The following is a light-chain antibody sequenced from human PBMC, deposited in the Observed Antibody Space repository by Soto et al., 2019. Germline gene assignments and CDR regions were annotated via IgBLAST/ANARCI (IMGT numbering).Light chain of an antibody. J-gene: IGKJ2*01. CDR1: QDINKY. V-gene: IGKV1-39*01. Sequence: DIQMTQSPSSLSAAVGDSVTITCRASQDINKYLNWYHQTPGKDPKLLVFATSTLHNGVPSRFSGSRSGTDFSLTITSLQPEDFATYYCQQSYSSPYTFGQGTKLEIK. CDR3: QQSYSSPYT. CDR2: ATS.